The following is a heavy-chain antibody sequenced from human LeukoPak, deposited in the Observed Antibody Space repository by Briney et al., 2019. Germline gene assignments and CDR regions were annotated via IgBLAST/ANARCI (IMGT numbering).Heavy chain of an antibody. J-gene: IGHJ4*02. CDR1: GYTFTSYG. Sequence: GASVKVSCKASGYTFTSYGISWVRQAPGKGLEWMGGFDPEDGETIYAQKFQGRVTTTEDTSTDTAYMELSSLRSEDTAVYYCATPSESYDYWGQGTLVTVSS. V-gene: IGHV1-24*01. CDR2: FDPEDGET. CDR3: ATPSESYDY.